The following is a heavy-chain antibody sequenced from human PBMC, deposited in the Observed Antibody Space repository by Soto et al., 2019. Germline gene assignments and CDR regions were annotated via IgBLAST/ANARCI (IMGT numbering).Heavy chain of an antibody. CDR2: IYYSGST. CDR3: ARISLPNCIHP. J-gene: IGHJ5*02. CDR1: GGSISSGDYY. V-gene: IGHV4-30-4*01. Sequence: SETLSLTCTVSGGSISSGDYYWSWIRQPPGKGLEWIGYIYYSGSTYYNPSLKSRVTISVDTSKNQFSLKLSSVTAADTAVYYCARISLPNCIHPWGQGILVTVSS.